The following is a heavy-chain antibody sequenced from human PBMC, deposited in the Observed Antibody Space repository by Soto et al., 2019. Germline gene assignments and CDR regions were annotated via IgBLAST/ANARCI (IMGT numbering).Heavy chain of an antibody. J-gene: IGHJ4*02. CDR3: ARATNYDSSGYYYY. D-gene: IGHD3-22*01. CDR2: INHSGSI. CDR1: GGSFSGYY. Sequence: QVQLQQWGAGLLKPSETLSLTCAVYGGSFSGYYWSWIRQPPGKGLEWIGEINHSGSINYNPSLKSRVTISVDTSKNQFSLKLSSVTAADTAVYYCARATNYDSSGYYYYWGQGTLVTVSS. V-gene: IGHV4-34*01.